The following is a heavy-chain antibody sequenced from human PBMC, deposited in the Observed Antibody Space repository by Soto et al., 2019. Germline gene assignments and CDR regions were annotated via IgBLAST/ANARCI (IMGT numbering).Heavy chain of an antibody. CDR3: AHIRGRELWFGELSHDAFDI. J-gene: IGHJ3*02. CDR2: IFWDDDK. D-gene: IGHD3-10*01. CDR1: GFSLSTSGVG. Sequence: QITLKESGPTLVKPTQTLTLTCTFSGFSLSTSGVGVGWIRQPPGKALEWLALIFWDDDKRYNPSLKTRLTITKDTSKNQVVLTMTNMDPVDTATYYCAHIRGRELWFGELSHDAFDIWGQGTMVTVSS. V-gene: IGHV2-5*02.